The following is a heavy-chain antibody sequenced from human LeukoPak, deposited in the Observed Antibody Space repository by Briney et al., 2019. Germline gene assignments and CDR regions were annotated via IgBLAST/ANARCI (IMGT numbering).Heavy chain of an antibody. CDR1: GFTVSSNY. J-gene: IGHJ4*02. CDR3: AGGYYDSSPFDY. V-gene: IGHV3-66*01. D-gene: IGHD3-22*01. CDR2: IYSGGRT. Sequence: PGGSLRLSCAASGFTVSSNYMSWVRQAPGKGLEWVSVIYSGGRTYYADSVKGRFTISRDNSKNTLYLQMNSLRAEDTAVYYCAGGYYDSSPFDYRGQGTLVTVSS.